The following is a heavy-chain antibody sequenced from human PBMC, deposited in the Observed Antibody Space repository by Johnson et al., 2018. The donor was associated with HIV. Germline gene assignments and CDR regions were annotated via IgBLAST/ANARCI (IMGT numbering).Heavy chain of an antibody. CDR3: TTDPGEWELLGDGDAFDI. CDR1: GFIFSDYC. J-gene: IGHJ3*02. V-gene: IGHV3-15*01. D-gene: IGHD1-26*01. Sequence: VQLVESGGGLVQPGGSLRLSCAASGFIFSDYCMSWIRQAPGKGLEWVSYISSSGDTTYYAAPVKGRFTISRDDSKNTLYLQMNSLKTEDTAVYYCTTDPGEWELLGDGDAFDIWGQGTMVTVSS. CDR2: ISSSGDTT.